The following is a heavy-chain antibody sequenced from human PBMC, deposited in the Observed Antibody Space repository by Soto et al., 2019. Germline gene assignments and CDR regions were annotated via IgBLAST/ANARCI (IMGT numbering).Heavy chain of an antibody. Sequence: QVQLQESGPGLVKPSETLSLTCTVSGGSISNYYWSWIRQPPGKGLEWIGYIYYSGSTSYNPSLRSRVTISVHTSKNQLSLKLTSVTAADTAVYYCARHIWSVPRYFDYWGRGTLVTVSS. CDR3: ARHIWSVPRYFDY. CDR2: IYYSGST. J-gene: IGHJ4*02. V-gene: IGHV4-59*08. D-gene: IGHD3-16*01. CDR1: GGSISNYY.